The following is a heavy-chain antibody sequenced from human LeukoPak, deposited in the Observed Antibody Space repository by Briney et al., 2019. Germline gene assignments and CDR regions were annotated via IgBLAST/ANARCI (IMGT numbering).Heavy chain of an antibody. J-gene: IGHJ3*02. CDR2: ISGSGGST. Sequence: GGSLRLSCAASGFTFSSYAMSWVRQAPGKGLELVSAISGSGGSTYYADSVKGRFTISRDNSKNTLYLQMNSLRAEDTAVYYCAKGSEKRYYDFWSGLPQDAFDIWGQGTMVTVSS. CDR3: AKGSEKRYYDFWSGLPQDAFDI. CDR1: GFTFSSYA. D-gene: IGHD3-3*01. V-gene: IGHV3-23*01.